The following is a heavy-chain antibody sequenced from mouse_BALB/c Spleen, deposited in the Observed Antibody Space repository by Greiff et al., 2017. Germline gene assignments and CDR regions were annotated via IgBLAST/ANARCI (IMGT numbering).Heavy chain of an antibody. CDR3: ARPGMITYWYFDV. V-gene: IGHV5-12-2*01. Sequence: LQQSGGGLVQPGGSLKLSCAASGFTFSSYTMSWVRQTPEKRLEWVAYISNGGGSTYYPDTVKGRFTISRDNAKNTLYLQMSSLTSEDTAMYSCARPGMITYWYFDVWGEGTTVTVSS. J-gene: IGHJ1*01. CDR2: ISNGGGST. D-gene: IGHD2-4*01. CDR1: GFTFSSYT.